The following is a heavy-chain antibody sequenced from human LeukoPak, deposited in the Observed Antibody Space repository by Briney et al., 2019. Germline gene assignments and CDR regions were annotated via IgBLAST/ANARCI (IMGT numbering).Heavy chain of an antibody. V-gene: IGHV3-33*08. Sequence: PGGSLRLSCAASGFTFSSYWMSWVRQAPGKGLEWVAVIWYDGSNKYYADFVKGRFTVSRDNSKNTLYLQMNSLRDEDTAVYYCARGGGSPPLMLFDIWGQGTMVTVSS. CDR1: GFTFSSYW. CDR2: IWYDGSNK. J-gene: IGHJ3*02. D-gene: IGHD2-15*01. CDR3: ARGGGSPPLMLFDI.